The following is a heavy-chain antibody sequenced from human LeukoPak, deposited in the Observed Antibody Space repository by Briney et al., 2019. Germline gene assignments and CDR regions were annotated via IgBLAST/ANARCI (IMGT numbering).Heavy chain of an antibody. J-gene: IGHJ3*02. D-gene: IGHD6-19*01. V-gene: IGHV3-53*01. CDR2: IYSGGRT. CDR1: GFTVSSNY. CDR3: AKGPQWATGVAFDI. Sequence: GGSLRLSCAASGFTVSSNYMTWVRQAPGKGLEWVSIIYSGGRTYYAGSVKGRFTISRDNSKDTLYLQMNSLRAEDTALYYCAKGPQWATGVAFDIWGQGTMVTVSS.